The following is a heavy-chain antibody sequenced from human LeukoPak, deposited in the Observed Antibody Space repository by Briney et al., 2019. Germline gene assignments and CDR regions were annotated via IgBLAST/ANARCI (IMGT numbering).Heavy chain of an antibody. J-gene: IGHJ4*02. CDR3: ARGISYGGVPGGY. Sequence: GASVKVSCKASGYTFTGYYMHWVRQAPGQGREWMGWINPNRGGTNYAQKLQARVTIPTATSTSPAYMELRTLRSDATAVYYCARGISYGGVPGGYWGQGTLVTVSS. V-gene: IGHV1-2*02. D-gene: IGHD4-23*01. CDR2: INPNRGGT. CDR1: GYTFTGYY.